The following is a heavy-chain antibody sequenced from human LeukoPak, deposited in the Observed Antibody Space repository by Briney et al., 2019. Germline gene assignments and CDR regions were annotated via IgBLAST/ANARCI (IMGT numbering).Heavy chain of an antibody. Sequence: ASVKVSCKASGGTFSSYAISWVLQAPGQGLEWMGGIIPIFGTANYAQKFQGRVTITADKSTSTAYMELSSLRSEDTAVYYCAGAALNNWFDPWGQGTLVTVSS. CDR2: IIPIFGTA. D-gene: IGHD4/OR15-4a*01. J-gene: IGHJ5*02. CDR1: GGTFSSYA. V-gene: IGHV1-69*06. CDR3: AGAALNNWFDP.